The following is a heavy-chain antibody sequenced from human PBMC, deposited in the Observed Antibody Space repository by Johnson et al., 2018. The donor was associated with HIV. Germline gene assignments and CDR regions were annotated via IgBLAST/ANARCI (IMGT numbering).Heavy chain of an antibody. CDR1: GFTFSSSA. J-gene: IGHJ3*02. CDR2: ISYDGSIK. Sequence: QVQLVESGGGVVQPGKSLRLSCAASGFTFSSSAMHWVRQAPGQGLQWVALISYDGSIKYFADSVKGRFTISRDNSKNTLHLQMNSLRPEDTAVYYCARGISNWNYCDDDAFDIWGQGTMVTVSS. D-gene: IGHD1-7*01. V-gene: IGHV3-30-3*01. CDR3: ARGISNWNYCDDDAFDI.